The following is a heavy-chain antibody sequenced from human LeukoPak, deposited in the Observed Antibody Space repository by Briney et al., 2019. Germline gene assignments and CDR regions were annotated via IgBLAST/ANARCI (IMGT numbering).Heavy chain of an antibody. D-gene: IGHD4-17*01. CDR3: ARRWDYGRNYYIDV. Sequence: SETLSLTCAVYGGSFSNYYWSWIRQTPGKGMEWIGEINDSGRTNYNPSLMSRVTVSVDTSKNQFSLRLTSVTATDTAVYYCARRWDYGRNYYIDVWGKGAAVSVSS. CDR2: INDSGRT. CDR1: GGSFSNYY. J-gene: IGHJ6*03. V-gene: IGHV4-34*01.